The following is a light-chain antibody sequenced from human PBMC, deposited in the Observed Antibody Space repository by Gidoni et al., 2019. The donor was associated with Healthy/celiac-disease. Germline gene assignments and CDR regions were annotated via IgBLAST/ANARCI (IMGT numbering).Light chain of an antibody. Sequence: EIVLTQSPATLSLSPGERATLSCRASQSVSSYLAWYQHKPGQAPRLLIYDASNRATGIPARFSGSGSGTDFTLTISSLEPEDFAVYYCQQRSNWPHVPGSFGQGTKLEIK. CDR3: QQRSNWPHVPGS. J-gene: IGKJ2*04. CDR2: DAS. CDR1: QSVSSY. V-gene: IGKV3-11*01.